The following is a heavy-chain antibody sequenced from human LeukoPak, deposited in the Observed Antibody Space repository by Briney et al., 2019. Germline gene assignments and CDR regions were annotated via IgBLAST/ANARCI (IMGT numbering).Heavy chain of an antibody. CDR3: ARGELLGKFDP. J-gene: IGHJ5*02. Sequence: SETLSLTCTVSGYSISSGYYWGWIRQPPGKGLAWIGSIYHSGSTYYNPSLKSRVTISVDTSKNQFSLKLSSVTAADTAVYYCARGELLGKFDPWGQGTLVTVSS. CDR2: IYHSGST. D-gene: IGHD1-26*01. V-gene: IGHV4-38-2*02. CDR1: GYSISSGYY.